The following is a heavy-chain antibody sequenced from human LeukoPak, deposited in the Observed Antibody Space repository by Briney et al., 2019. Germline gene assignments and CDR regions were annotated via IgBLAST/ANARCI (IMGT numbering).Heavy chain of an antibody. J-gene: IGHJ4*02. V-gene: IGHV3-30*02. CDR2: IRYDGSNK. Sequence: EWSLRLSCAATGLTFSSYGMHCIRQAPGKGLQWVAFIRYDGSNKYYEDSVKGRFTISRENSKNTLYLQMNSLRAEDTAVYYCAKGPYSSVDYWGQGTLVTVSS. D-gene: IGHD6-25*01. CDR1: GLTFSSYG. CDR3: AKGPYSSVDY.